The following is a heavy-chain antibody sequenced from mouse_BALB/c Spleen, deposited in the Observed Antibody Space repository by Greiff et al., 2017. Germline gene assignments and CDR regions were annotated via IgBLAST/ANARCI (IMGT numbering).Heavy chain of an antibody. J-gene: IGHJ1*01. D-gene: IGHD4-1*02. Sequence: EVQVVESGGGLVKPGGSLKLSCAASGFTFSSYAMSWVRQSPEKRLEWVAEISSGGSYTYYPDTVTGRITISRDNAKNTLYLEMSSLRSEDTAMYYCAREPTGTYFDVWGAGTTVTVSS. CDR1: GFTFSSYA. CDR3: AREPTGTYFDV. CDR2: ISSGGSYT. V-gene: IGHV5-9-4*01.